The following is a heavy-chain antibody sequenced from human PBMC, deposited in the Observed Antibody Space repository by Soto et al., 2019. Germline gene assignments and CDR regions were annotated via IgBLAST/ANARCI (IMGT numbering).Heavy chain of an antibody. Sequence: QVQLVQSGAEVKKPGASVKVSCKVSGYTLTELSMHWVRQAPGKGLEWMGGFDPEDGETIYAQKFQGRVTMTEDTSTDTAYMELSSLRSEDTAVYYCATITMVLGVIFPGDYYYGMDVWGQATTVTVSS. D-gene: IGHD3-10*01. J-gene: IGHJ6*02. CDR2: FDPEDGET. V-gene: IGHV1-24*01. CDR1: GYTLTELS. CDR3: ATITMVLGVIFPGDYYYGMDV.